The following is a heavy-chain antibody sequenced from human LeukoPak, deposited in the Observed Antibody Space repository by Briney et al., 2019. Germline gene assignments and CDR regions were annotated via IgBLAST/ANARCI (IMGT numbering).Heavy chain of an antibody. Sequence: PSETLSLTCSVSGGSIRSTTYYWGWIRQPPGKGLEWIGSIYYSGNTYYSPSLMSRVTISVDTSKNQFSLNLSSVTAADTAVYYCARRAGAYSHPYDYWGQGTLVTVSS. D-gene: IGHD4/OR15-4a*01. J-gene: IGHJ4*02. CDR2: IYYSGNT. CDR3: ARRAGAYSHPYDY. CDR1: GGSIRSTTYY. V-gene: IGHV4-39*07.